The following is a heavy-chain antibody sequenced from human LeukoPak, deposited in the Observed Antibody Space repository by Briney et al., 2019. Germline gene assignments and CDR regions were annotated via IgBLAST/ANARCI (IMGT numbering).Heavy chain of an antibody. CDR3: ARVDSGGYIDY. CDR2: IYYSGSS. D-gene: IGHD3-10*01. Sequence: PSETLSLTCTVSGGSISSYYWSWIRQPPGKGLEWIGYIYYSGSSNYNPSLRSRVTISVDTSKNQFSLKLSSVTAADTAVYYCARVDSGGYIDYWGQGTLVTVSS. V-gene: IGHV4-59*12. J-gene: IGHJ4*02. CDR1: GGSISSYY.